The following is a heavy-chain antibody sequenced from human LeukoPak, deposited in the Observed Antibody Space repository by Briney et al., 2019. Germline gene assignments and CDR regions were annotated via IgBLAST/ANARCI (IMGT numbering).Heavy chain of an antibody. CDR1: GGTFGSYA. V-gene: IGHV1-69*05. J-gene: IGHJ4*02. CDR3: ARVGGYCGGDCYFGY. CDR2: IIPIFGTA. D-gene: IGHD2-21*02. Sequence: ASVKVSCKASGGTFGSYAISWVRQAPGQGLEWMGGIIPIFGTANYAQKFQGRVTITTDESTSTAYMELSSLRSEDTAVYYCARVGGYCGGDCYFGYWGQGTLVTVSS.